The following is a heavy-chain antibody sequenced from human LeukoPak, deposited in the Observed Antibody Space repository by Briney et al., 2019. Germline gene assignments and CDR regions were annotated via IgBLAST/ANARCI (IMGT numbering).Heavy chain of an antibody. CDR1: GGTFSSYA. Sequence: SVKVSCKASGGTFSSYAISWVRQAPGQGLEWMGGMIPIFGTANYAQKFQGRVTITTDESTSTAYMELSSLRSEDTAVYYCARGDIGIAAAGPMGAYYYYYMDVWGKGTTVTVSS. D-gene: IGHD6-13*01. CDR2: MIPIFGTA. J-gene: IGHJ6*03. V-gene: IGHV1-69*05. CDR3: ARGDIGIAAAGPMGAYYYYYMDV.